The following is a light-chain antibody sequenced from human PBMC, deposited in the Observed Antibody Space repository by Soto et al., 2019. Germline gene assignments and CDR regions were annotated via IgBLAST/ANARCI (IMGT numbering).Light chain of an antibody. Sequence: EIVLTQSPATLSLSPGERATLSCRASQSVSSYLAWYQQKPGQAPRLLIYGVHSRATGIPDRFSGSGSGTDFTLTISRLDPEDSAVYYCQQYGSSAWTFGQGTKVDIK. J-gene: IGKJ1*01. V-gene: IGKV3-20*01. CDR1: QSVSSY. CDR2: GVH. CDR3: QQYGSSAWT.